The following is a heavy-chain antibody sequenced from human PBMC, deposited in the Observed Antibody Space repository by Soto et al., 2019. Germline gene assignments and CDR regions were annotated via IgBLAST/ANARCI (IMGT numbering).Heavy chain of an antibody. CDR2: IYYSGST. Sequence: SETLSLTCTVSGGSISSGGYYWSWIRQHPGKGLEWIGYIYYSGSTYYNPSLKSRVTISVDTSKNQFSLKLSSVTAADTAVYYCARHDCSGGNCYSDKGYFDSWGQGTLVTVS. CDR3: ARHDCSGGNCYSDKGYFDS. V-gene: IGHV4-31*03. J-gene: IGHJ4*02. CDR1: GGSISSGGYY. D-gene: IGHD2-15*01.